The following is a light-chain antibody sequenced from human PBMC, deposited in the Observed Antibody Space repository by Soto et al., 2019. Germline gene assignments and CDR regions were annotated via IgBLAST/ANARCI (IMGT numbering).Light chain of an antibody. Sequence: DIQMTQSPSSLSASVGDRVTTTCRASQSISSYLNWYQQKPGKAPKLLIYAASSLQSGVPSRFSGSGSGTDFTLIISSLQPEDFATYYCQQSYSTLWTFGQGTKVDIK. CDR2: AAS. J-gene: IGKJ1*01. CDR3: QQSYSTLWT. V-gene: IGKV1-39*01. CDR1: QSISSY.